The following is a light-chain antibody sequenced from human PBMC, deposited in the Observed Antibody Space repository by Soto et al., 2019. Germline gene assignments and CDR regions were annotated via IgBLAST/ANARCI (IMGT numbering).Light chain of an antibody. V-gene: IGKV1-5*03. J-gene: IGKJ5*01. CDR3: QQANSFPIT. CDR2: KAS. Sequence: DIQMTQSPSTLSASVGDRVTITCRASQSISDWLAWYQQKPGKVPKLLIYKASNLESGVPSRFSGSESGTDFTLTISSLQPEDCAIYFCQQANSFPITFGQGTRLEIK. CDR1: QSISDW.